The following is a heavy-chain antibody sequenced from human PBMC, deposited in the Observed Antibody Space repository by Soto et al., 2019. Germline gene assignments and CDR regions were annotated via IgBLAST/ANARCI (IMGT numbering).Heavy chain of an antibody. CDR3: ATTSLYGDAGDY. J-gene: IGHJ4*02. D-gene: IGHD4-17*01. V-gene: IGHV1-46*01. CDR1: GYPFISYY. CDR2: IDPHGGNT. Sequence: QVHLVQSGTGVKKPGASMKVSCTASGYPFISYYMHWVRQAPGQGLEWMGIIDPHGGNTTYAQKFQGRVTMTSDTSTRTVYMEVSSLTSDDTAVYYWATTSLYGDAGDYWGQGTLVSVSS.